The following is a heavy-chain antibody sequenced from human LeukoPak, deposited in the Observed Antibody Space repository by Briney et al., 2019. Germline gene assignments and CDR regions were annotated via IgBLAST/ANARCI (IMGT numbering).Heavy chain of an antibody. CDR1: GYTFTSYG. CDR2: INPNSGGT. Sequence: ASVKVSCKASGYTFTSYGISWVRQAPGQGLEWMGWINPNSGGTNYAQKFQGRVTMTRDTSISTAYMELSRLRSDDTAVYYCAISDYGGKSPPLDYWGQGTLVTVSS. V-gene: IGHV1-2*02. D-gene: IGHD4-23*01. J-gene: IGHJ4*02. CDR3: AISDYGGKSPPLDY.